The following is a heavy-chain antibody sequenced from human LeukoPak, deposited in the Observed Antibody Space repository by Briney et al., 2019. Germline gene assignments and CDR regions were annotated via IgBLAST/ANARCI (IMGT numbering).Heavy chain of an antibody. CDR3: ARHLDYYGSGSYLGL. V-gene: IGHV4-39*01. Sequence: SETLSLTCLVSGGSISGSSHYWGWVRQPPGKGPEWIGSIHYSGITSYSPSLKSPVTISVDTSKNQFSLKLTSVTAADTAVYYCARHLDYYGSGSYLGLWGQGTLVTVSS. CDR1: GGSISGSSHY. CDR2: IHYSGIT. J-gene: IGHJ4*02. D-gene: IGHD3-10*01.